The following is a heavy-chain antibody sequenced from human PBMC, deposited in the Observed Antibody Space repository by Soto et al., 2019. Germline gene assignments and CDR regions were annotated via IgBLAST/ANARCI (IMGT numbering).Heavy chain of an antibody. J-gene: IGHJ4*02. CDR3: ARHTITMVRGVIITYYFDY. V-gene: IGHV4-59*01. D-gene: IGHD3-10*01. CDR2: IYYSGST. CDR1: GGSISSYY. Sequence: PSETLSLTCTVSGGSISSYYWSWIRQPPGKGLEWIGYIYYSGSTNYNPSLKSRVTISVDTSKNQFSLKLSSVTAADTAVYYCARHTITMVRGVIITYYFDYWGQGTLVTVSS.